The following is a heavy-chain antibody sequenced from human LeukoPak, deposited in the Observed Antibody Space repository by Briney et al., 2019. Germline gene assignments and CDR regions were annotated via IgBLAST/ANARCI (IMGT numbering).Heavy chain of an antibody. CDR3: ARDHCSGGSCYPPNWFDP. CDR1: GYTFTSYG. J-gene: IGHJ5*02. D-gene: IGHD2-15*01. V-gene: IGHV1-18*04. Sequence: ASVKVSCKASGYTFTSYGISWVRQAPGQGLEWMGWISAYNGNINYAQKLQGRVTMTTDTSTSTAYMELRSLRSDDTAVYYCARDHCSGGSCYPPNWFDPWGQKPLVTVSS. CDR2: ISAYNGNI.